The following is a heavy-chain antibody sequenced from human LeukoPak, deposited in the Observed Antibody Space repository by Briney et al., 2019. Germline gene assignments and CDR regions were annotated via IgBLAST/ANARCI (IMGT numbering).Heavy chain of an antibody. Sequence: EASVKVYCKASGYTFTSYGISWVRQAPGQGLEWMGWISAYNGNTNYAQKLQGRVTMTTDTSTSTAYMELRSLRSDDTAVYYCARVFSLTGGYYYYYGMDVWGQGTTVTVSS. V-gene: IGHV1-18*01. CDR1: GYTFTSYG. CDR3: ARVFSLTGGYYYYYGMDV. J-gene: IGHJ6*02. CDR2: ISAYNGNT. D-gene: IGHD1-14*01.